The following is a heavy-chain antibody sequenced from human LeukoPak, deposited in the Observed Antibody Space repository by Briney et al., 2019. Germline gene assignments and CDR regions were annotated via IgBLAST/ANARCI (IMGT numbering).Heavy chain of an antibody. CDR1: GFTFSSYW. CDR3: ARSLWPEDY. CDR2: IKQDGSEK. J-gene: IGHJ4*02. V-gene: IGHV3-7*01. Sequence: GGSLRLSCAASGFTFSSYWMSWVRQAPGKGLEWVANIKQDGSEKNYVDSVKGRFSISRDNAKNALHLQMNGLRAEDTAVYYCARSLWPEDYWGQGTLVTVSS. D-gene: IGHD3-10*01.